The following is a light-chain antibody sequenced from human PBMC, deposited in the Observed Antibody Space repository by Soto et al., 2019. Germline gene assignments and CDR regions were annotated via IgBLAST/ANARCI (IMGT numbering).Light chain of an antibody. J-gene: IGLJ1*01. CDR2: DVS. V-gene: IGLV2-14*03. Sequence: QSVLTQPASVSGSPGQSITISCTGTSSDAGGYNFVSWYQHHPGKAPKLMIYDVSNRPSGVSNRFSGSKSGNTASLTISGLQAEDEADYYCSSYTSSSTLGGVFGTGTKVTVL. CDR3: SSYTSSSTLGGV. CDR1: SSDAGGYNF.